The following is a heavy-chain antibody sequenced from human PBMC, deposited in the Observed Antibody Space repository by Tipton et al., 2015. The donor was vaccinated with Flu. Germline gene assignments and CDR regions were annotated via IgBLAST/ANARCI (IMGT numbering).Heavy chain of an antibody. J-gene: IGHJ4*02. CDR1: GYSFTSFW. CDR2: ITPSDSET. CDR3: ARYYGGNRQGFDY. D-gene: IGHD2-21*01. V-gene: IGHV5-51*01. Sequence: EVQLVQSGAEVKKPGESLKISCKASGYSFTSFWTGWVRQMPGKGLEWVAMITPSDSETRYSPSFQGRVTISAENSITTAYLEWSSLKASDTAMYYCARYYGGNRQGFDYWGQGTLVTVSS.